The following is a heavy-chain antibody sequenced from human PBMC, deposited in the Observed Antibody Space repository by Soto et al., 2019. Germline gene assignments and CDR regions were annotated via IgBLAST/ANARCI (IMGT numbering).Heavy chain of an antibody. CDR3: AKAPYAGYFYYFDS. J-gene: IGHJ4*02. D-gene: IGHD5-12*01. CDR2: ISWNSGAK. Sequence: PGVSLRLSCAGSGFAFCDSGMHWVRQAPGKGLEWVAGISWNSGAKGYADSVKGRFTISRDNAKKSLYLQMNTLRPGDTALYYCAKAPYAGYFYYFDSWGQGTLVTVSS. CDR1: GFAFCDSG. V-gene: IGHV3-9*01.